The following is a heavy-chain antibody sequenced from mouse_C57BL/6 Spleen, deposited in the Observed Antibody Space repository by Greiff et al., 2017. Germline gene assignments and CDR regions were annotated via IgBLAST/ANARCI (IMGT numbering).Heavy chain of an antibody. CDR1: GFTFSSYT. CDR3: ARAGAYYDSNYAMDY. D-gene: IGHD1-1*01. V-gene: IGHV5-9*01. CDR2: ISGGGGNT. J-gene: IGHJ4*01. Sequence: EVQLMESGGGLVKPGGSLKLSCAASGFTFSSYTMSWVRQTPENRLEWVATISGGGGNTYYPDSVKGRFTVTRDNAKNTLYLQMSSLRSEDTALYYCARAGAYYDSNYAMDYWGQGTLVTVSS.